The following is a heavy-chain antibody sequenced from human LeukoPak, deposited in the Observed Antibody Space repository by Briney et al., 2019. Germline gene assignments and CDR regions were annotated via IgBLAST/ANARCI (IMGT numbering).Heavy chain of an antibody. Sequence: GGSLRLSCAASGITVSSNYMSWVRQAPGKGLEWVSVIYSGGSTYYADSVKGRFTISRDNSKNTLYLQMNSLRAEDTAVYYCAKDLYRYFGVEVDYWGQGTLVTVSS. V-gene: IGHV3-53*01. D-gene: IGHD3-9*01. J-gene: IGHJ4*02. CDR2: IYSGGST. CDR1: GITVSSNY. CDR3: AKDLYRYFGVEVDY.